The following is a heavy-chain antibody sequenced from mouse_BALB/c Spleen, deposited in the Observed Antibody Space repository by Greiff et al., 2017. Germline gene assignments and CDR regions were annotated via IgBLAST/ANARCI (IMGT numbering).Heavy chain of an antibody. CDR3: ARSPGGNYDYFDY. CDR2: ISSGSSTI. Sequence: EVQVVESGGGLVQPGGSRKLSCAASGFTFSSFGMHWVRQAPEKGLEWVAYISSGSSTIYYADTVKGRFTISRDNPKNTLFLQMTSLRSEDTAMYYCARSPGGNYDYFDYWGQGTTLTVSS. J-gene: IGHJ2*01. V-gene: IGHV5-17*02. CDR1: GFTFSSFG. D-gene: IGHD2-1*01.